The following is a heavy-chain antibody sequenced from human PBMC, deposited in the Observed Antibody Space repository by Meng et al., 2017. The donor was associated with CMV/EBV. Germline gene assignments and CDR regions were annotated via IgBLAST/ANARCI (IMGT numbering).Heavy chain of an antibody. Sequence: GGSLRLSCAASGFTFSSYDMHWVRQATGKGLEWVSAIGTAGDTYYPGSVKGRFTISRENAKNSLYLQMNSLRAGDTAVYYCARLGGSDAFDIWGQETMVTVSS. CDR3: ARLGGSDAFDI. CDR1: GFTFSSYD. D-gene: IGHD3-16*01. J-gene: IGHJ3*02. CDR2: IGTAGDT. V-gene: IGHV3-13*01.